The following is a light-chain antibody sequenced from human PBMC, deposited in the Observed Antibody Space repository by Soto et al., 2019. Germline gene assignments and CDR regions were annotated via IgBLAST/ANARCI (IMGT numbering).Light chain of an antibody. J-gene: IGLJ2*01. CDR1: SSDVGGYNY. Sequence: QSVMTQPPSASGSPGPSVTISCTGTSSDVGGYNYVSWYQQHPGKAPKLMIYEVSKRPSGVPDRFSGSKSGNTASLTVSGLQAEDEADYYCSSYAGSNKPGVFGGGTKLTVL. CDR3: SSYAGSNKPGV. V-gene: IGLV2-8*01. CDR2: EVS.